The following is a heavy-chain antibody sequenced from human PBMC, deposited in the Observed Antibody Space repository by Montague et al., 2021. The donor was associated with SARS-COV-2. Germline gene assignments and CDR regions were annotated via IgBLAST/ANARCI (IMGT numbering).Heavy chain of an antibody. CDR3: ARVGGYDLDYFDY. D-gene: IGHD5-12*01. Sequence: SETLSLTCTVSGGSISSYYWSWIRQPPGKGLEWIGYIYYSGSTNCNPSLKSRVTISVDTSKNQFSLKLSSVTAADTAVYYCARVGGYDLDYFDYWGQGTLVTASS. J-gene: IGHJ4*02. V-gene: IGHV4-59*01. CDR2: IYYSGST. CDR1: GGSISSYY.